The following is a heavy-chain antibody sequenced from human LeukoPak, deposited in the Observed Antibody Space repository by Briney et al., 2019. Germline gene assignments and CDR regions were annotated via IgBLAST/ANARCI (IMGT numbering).Heavy chain of an antibody. D-gene: IGHD3-22*01. V-gene: IGHV3-9*01. CDR2: IRWNSGSI. J-gene: IGHJ4*02. Sequence: GGSLRLSCAASGFTFDDYAMHWVRQAPGKGLEWVSGIRWNSGSIGYADSVKGRLTISRDNAKKSLYLQMNSPRAEDTALYYCAKGGSSGYYSYFECWGQLIIVTVSS. CDR1: GFTFDDYA. CDR3: AKGGSSGYYSYFEC.